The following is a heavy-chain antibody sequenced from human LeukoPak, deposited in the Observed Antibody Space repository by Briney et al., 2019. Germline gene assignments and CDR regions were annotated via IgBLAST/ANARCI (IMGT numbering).Heavy chain of an antibody. J-gene: IGHJ4*02. V-gene: IGHV3-23*01. CDR1: GFTFSSHA. CDR3: ASRKEYTTSSVFY. Sequence: PGGSLRLSCAASGFTFSSHAMSWVRQAPGKGLEWVSGISVTGADTYYADSVKGRFTISRDNSKNTVSLRMDSLRAEDSAVYYCASRKEYTTSSVFYWGQGTLVTVSS. CDR2: ISVTGADT. D-gene: IGHD6-6*01.